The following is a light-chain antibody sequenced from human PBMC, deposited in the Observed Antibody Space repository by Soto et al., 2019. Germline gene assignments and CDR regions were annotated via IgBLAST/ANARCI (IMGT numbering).Light chain of an antibody. CDR3: QSYDTSLSGYV. CDR2: GDS. V-gene: IGLV1-40*01. CDR1: SSNIAAGYH. J-gene: IGLJ1*01. Sequence: QSVLTQPPSVSGAPGQRVTISCTGSSSNIAAGYHVHWYQHLPGTAPKLLIYGDSNRPSGVPDRFSGSKSGTSASLAITGLQAEDEADYYCQSYDTSLSGYVFGTGTKLTVL.